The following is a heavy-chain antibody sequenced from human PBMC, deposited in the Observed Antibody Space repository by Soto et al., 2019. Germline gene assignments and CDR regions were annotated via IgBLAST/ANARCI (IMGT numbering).Heavy chain of an antibody. CDR3: AREGGIVVVTATPWYFDL. D-gene: IGHD2-21*02. J-gene: IGHJ2*01. CDR1: GYTFTSYY. CDR2: INPSGGST. V-gene: IGHV1-46*01. Sequence: QVQLVQSGAEVKKPGASVKVSCKASGYTFTSYYMHWVRQAPGQGLEWMGIINPSGGSTSYAQKFQGRVTMTRDTSTSTVYMELSSLRSEDTAVYYCAREGGIVVVTATPWYFDLWGRGTLVTVSS.